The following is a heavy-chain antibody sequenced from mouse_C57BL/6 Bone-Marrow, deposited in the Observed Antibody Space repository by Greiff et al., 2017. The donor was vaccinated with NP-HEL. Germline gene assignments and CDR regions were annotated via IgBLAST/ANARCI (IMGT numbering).Heavy chain of an antibody. CDR3: SRQRKLRSSFGY. D-gene: IGHD1-1*01. V-gene: IGHV1-64*01. Sequence: QVQLQQPGAELVKPGASVKLSCKASGYTFTSYWMHWVKQRPGQGLEWIGMIHPNSGSTNYNEKFKSKATLTVDKSSSAAYMQLSSLTSEDSAVCYCSRQRKLRSSFGYWGQGTLVTVSA. J-gene: IGHJ3*01. CDR1: GYTFTSYW. CDR2: IHPNSGST.